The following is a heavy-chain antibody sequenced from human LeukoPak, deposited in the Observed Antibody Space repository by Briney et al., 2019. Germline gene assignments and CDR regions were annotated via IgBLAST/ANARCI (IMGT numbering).Heavy chain of an antibody. V-gene: IGHV4-34*01. D-gene: IGHD6-13*01. CDR2: INHSGST. Sequence: SETLSLTCAVYGGSFSGYYWSWIRQPPGKGLEWIGEINHSGSTNYNPSLKTRVTISVDTSKNQFSLKLSSLTAADTAVSYSARGTGPGIAAAGTEFWFHYWGQGTLVTVSS. CDR3: ARGTGPGIAAAGTEFWFHY. J-gene: IGHJ4*02. CDR1: GGSFSGYY.